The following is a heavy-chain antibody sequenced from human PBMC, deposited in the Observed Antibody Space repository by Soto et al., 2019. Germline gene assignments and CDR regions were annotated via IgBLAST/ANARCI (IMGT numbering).Heavy chain of an antibody. Sequence: RLSWTASGFNIRSYAMHWVRKDTGKGLEYVSAISSNGGSTYYADSVKGRFTISRDNSKNTLYLQMSSLRAEDTAVYYCVKDFSTAMATWFDYWGQGTLVTVSS. CDR2: ISSNGGST. J-gene: IGHJ4*02. CDR3: VKDFSTAMATWFDY. V-gene: IGHV3-64D*06. D-gene: IGHD5-18*01. CDR1: GFNIRSYA.